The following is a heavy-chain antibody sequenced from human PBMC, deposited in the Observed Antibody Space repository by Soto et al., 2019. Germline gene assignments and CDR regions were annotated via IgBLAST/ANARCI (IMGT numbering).Heavy chain of an antibody. CDR2: VYYSGST. CDR1: GGSISPNY. V-gene: IGHV4-59*01. CDR3: ASDDQSCHYGAGSWRFNY. Sequence: SETLSPTCPVSGGSISPNYWSWIRQSPGKGREWIGYVYYSGSTVYNPSLKSRVSISADTSKNQFSLRLSSVTAADTAVYYCASDDQSCHYGAGSWRFNYWGQGALVTVSS. J-gene: IGHJ4*01. D-gene: IGHD2-21*01.